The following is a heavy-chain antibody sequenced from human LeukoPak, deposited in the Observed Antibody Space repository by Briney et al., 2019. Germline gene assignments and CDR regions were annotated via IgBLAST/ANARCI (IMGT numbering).Heavy chain of an antibody. Sequence: ASAKVSCKASGYTFTSYYMHWVRQAPGQGLEWMGIITPSGGSTSYAQKFQGRVTMTRDTSTSTVYMELSSLRSEDTAVYYCARDGVRYCSGGSCYPEDYWGQGTLVTVSS. CDR2: ITPSGGST. D-gene: IGHD2-15*01. CDR1: GYTFTSYY. CDR3: ARDGVRYCSGGSCYPEDY. J-gene: IGHJ4*02. V-gene: IGHV1-46*01.